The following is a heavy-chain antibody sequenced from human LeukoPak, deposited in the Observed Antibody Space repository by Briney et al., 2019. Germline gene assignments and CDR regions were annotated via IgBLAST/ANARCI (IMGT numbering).Heavy chain of an antibody. CDR1: GYTFTSYY. CDR2: INPSGGST. V-gene: IGHV1-46*01. D-gene: IGHD6-19*01. J-gene: IGHJ1*01. Sequence: ASVKVSCKASGYTFTSYYVHWVRQAPGQGLEWMGIINPSGGSTNYAQKFQGRVTMTRDTSTTTVYMELSSLRSEDTAVYYCARGSYSKGWLEYFQRWGQGTLVTVSS. CDR3: ARGSYSKGWLEYFQR.